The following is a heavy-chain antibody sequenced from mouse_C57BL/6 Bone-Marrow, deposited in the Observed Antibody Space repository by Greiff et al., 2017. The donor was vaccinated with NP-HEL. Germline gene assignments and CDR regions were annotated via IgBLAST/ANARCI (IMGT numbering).Heavy chain of an antibody. CDR1: GYSFTGYY. CDR2: INPSTGGT. CDR3: ARSVITTVVAPDY. Sequence: VQLQQSGPELVKPGASVKISCKASGYSFTGYYMNWVKQSPEKSLEWIGEINPSTGGTTYNQKFKAKATLTVDKSSSTAYMQLKSLTSEDSAVYYCARSVITTVVAPDYWGQGTTLTVSS. V-gene: IGHV1-42*01. J-gene: IGHJ2*01. D-gene: IGHD1-1*01.